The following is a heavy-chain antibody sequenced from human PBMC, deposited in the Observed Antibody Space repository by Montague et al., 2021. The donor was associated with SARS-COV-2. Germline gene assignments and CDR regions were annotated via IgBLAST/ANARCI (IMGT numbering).Heavy chain of an antibody. CDR1: GFSLSTSGMC. D-gene: IGHD3-9*01. CDR2: IDWDDDK. CDR3: ARIVYDILTGSTYYGMDV. J-gene: IGHJ6*02. Sequence: VKPTQTLTLTCTFSGFSLSTSGMCVSWIRQLPGKALEWLALIDWDDDKYYSTSLKTRLTISKDTSKNQVVLTMTNMDPVDTATYYCARIVYDILTGSTYYGMDVWGQGTTVTVSS. V-gene: IGHV2-70*01.